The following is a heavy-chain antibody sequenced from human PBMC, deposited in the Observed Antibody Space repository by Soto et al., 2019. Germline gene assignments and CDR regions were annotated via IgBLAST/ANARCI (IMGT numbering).Heavy chain of an antibody. CDR3: ARHTHPTFGELHYFDY. CDR1: GGSISSSSYY. Sequence: SETLSLTCTVSGGSISSSSYYWGWIRQPPGKGLEWIGSIYYSGSTYYNPSLKSRVTISVDTSKNQFSLKLSSVTAADTAVYYCARHTHPTFGELHYFDYWGQGTLVTVSS. J-gene: IGHJ4*02. V-gene: IGHV4-39*01. D-gene: IGHD3-10*01. CDR2: IYYSGST.